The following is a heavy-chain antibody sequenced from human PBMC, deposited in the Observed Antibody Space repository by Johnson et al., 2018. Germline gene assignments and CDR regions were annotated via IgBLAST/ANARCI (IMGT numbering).Heavy chain of an antibody. CDR2: INPSGGST. J-gene: IGHJ4*02. V-gene: IGHV1-46*01. D-gene: IGHD1-26*01. Sequence: VQLVQSGAEVKKPGASVKVSCKASGYTFTSYYMHWVRQAPGQGLEWMGIINPSGGSTSYAQKFQGRVTMNRDTYTSTVDMELSSLRSEETAVYSCEGGEDGSYWSEGSPFDYWGQGTLVTVSS. CDR3: EGGEDGSYWSEGSPFDY. CDR1: GYTFTSYY.